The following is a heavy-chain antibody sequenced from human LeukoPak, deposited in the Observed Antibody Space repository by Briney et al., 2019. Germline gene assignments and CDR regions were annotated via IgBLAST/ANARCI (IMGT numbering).Heavy chain of an antibody. V-gene: IGHV4-61*02. CDR2: IYTSGST. J-gene: IGHJ4*02. Sequence: SETLSLTCTVSGGSISSSSYYWSWIRQPAGKGLEWIGRIYTSGSTNYNPSLKSRVTISVNTSKNQSSLKLSSVTAADTAVYYCARDRDDNLFDYWGQGTLVTVSS. CDR3: ARDRDDNLFDY. D-gene: IGHD1-14*01. CDR1: GGSISSSSYY.